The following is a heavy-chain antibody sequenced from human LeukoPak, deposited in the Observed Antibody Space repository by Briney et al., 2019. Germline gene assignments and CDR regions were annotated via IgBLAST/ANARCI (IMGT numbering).Heavy chain of an antibody. Sequence: SETLSLTCTVSGGSISSYYWSWIRQPAGKGLEWIGRIYTSGSTNYNASLKSRVSMSVDTSKNQFSLKLSSVTAADTAVFYCAKENSGSYREFDYWGQGTLVTVSS. D-gene: IGHD1-26*01. V-gene: IGHV4-4*07. CDR1: GGSISSYY. CDR3: AKENSGSYREFDY. CDR2: IYTSGST. J-gene: IGHJ4*02.